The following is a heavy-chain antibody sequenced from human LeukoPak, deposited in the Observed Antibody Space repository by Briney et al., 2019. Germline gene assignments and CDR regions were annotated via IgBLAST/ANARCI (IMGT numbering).Heavy chain of an antibody. CDR1: GYTFTSYD. CDR2: MSPNSGDT. Sequence: GASVKVSCKASGYTFTSYDINWVRQATGQGLEWMGWMSPNSGDTGYAQEFQGRLTRTRDTSISTAYMELSSLRSEDTAVYYCVRTPPNWGADYWGQGTLVTVSS. V-gene: IGHV1-8*01. CDR3: VRTPPNWGADY. D-gene: IGHD3-16*01. J-gene: IGHJ4*02.